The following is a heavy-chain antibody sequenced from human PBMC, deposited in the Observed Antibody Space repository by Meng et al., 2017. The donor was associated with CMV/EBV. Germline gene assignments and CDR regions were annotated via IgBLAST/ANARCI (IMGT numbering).Heavy chain of an antibody. D-gene: IGHD2-2*01. CDR1: GYTFTGYY. CDR3: ARDRKVVPAGGWFDP. CDR2: INPNSGGT. V-gene: IGHV1-2*02. Sequence: ASVKVSCKASGYTFTGYYMYWVRQAPGQGLEWMGWINPNSGGTNYAQKFQGRVTMTRDTSISTAYMELSRLRSDDTAVYYCARDRKVVPAGGWFDPWGQGTLVTVSS. J-gene: IGHJ5*02.